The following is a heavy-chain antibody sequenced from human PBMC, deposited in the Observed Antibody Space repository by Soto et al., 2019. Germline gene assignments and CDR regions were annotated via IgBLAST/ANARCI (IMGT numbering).Heavy chain of an antibody. CDR3: ARQRGYYDSSGLDY. J-gene: IGHJ4*02. V-gene: IGHV3-11*01. CDR1: GFTFSDYY. Sequence: GGSLRLSCAASGFTFSDYYMTWIRQAPGKGLEWVSDISGGGGSTIYYVDSVKGRFTISRDNAKNSLYLQMNSLRAEDTAVYYCARQRGYYDSSGLDYWGQGTPVTVSS. CDR2: ISGGGGSTI. D-gene: IGHD3-22*01.